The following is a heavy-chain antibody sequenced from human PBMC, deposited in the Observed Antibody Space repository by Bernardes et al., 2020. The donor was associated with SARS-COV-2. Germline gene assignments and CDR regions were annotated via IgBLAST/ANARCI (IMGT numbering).Heavy chain of an antibody. CDR3: ATSMMVVNAMDV. CDR2: IVSSSGRTT. D-gene: IGHD3-22*01. J-gene: IGHJ6*02. Sequence: GGSLRLSRAASGFTFTTYEMNWVRQAPGKGLEWVSFIVSSSGRTTYYADSVKGRFTISRDNAKNSLYLQMNSLRAEDTAVYYCATSMMVVNAMDVWGQGTTVTVSS. CDR1: GFTFTTYE. V-gene: IGHV3-48*03.